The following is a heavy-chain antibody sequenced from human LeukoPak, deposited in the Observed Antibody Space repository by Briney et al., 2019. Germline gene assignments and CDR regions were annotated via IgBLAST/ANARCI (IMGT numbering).Heavy chain of an antibody. D-gene: IGHD2-15*01. J-gene: IGHJ6*04. V-gene: IGHV4-34*01. Sequence: PSETLSLTCAVYGGSFSGYYWSWIRQPPGKGLEWIGEINHSGSTNYNPSLKSRVTISVDTSKNQFSLKLSSVTAADTAVYYCARGLSVVGGYYGMDVWGKGTTVTVSS. CDR2: INHSGST. CDR3: ARGLSVVGGYYGMDV. CDR1: GGSFSGYY.